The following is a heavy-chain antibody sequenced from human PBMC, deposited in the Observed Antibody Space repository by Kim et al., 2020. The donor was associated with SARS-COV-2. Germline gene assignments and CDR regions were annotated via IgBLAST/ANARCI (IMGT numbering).Heavy chain of an antibody. D-gene: IGHD6-13*01. CDR3: ARLEQQLAKGAFDY. Sequence: SETLSLTCTVSGGSISSSSYYWGWIRQPPGKGLEWIGSIYYSGSTYYNPSLKSRVNISVDTSKNQFSLKLSSVTAADTAVYYCARLEQQLAKGAFDYWGQGTLVTVSS. J-gene: IGHJ4*02. CDR2: IYYSGST. V-gene: IGHV4-39*01. CDR1: GGSISSSSYY.